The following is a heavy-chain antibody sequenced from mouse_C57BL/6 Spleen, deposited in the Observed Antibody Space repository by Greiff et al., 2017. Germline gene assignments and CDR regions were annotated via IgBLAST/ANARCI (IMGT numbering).Heavy chain of an antibody. CDR2: ISSGGSYT. J-gene: IGHJ4*01. D-gene: IGHD2-3*01. V-gene: IGHV5-6*01. CDR3: GRLGDGYPLYAMDY. Sequence: EVQRVESGGDLVKPGGSLKLSCAASGFTFSSYGMSWVRQTPDKRLEWVATISSGGSYTYYPDSVKGRFTISRDNAKNTLYLQLSSLTSEDTAMYYCGRLGDGYPLYAMDYWGQGTSVTVSS. CDR1: GFTFSSYG.